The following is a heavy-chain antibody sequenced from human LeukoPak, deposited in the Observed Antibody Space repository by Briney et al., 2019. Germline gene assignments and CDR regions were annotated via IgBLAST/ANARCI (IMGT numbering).Heavy chain of an antibody. D-gene: IGHD1-1*01. CDR1: GFTFSSYA. Sequence: GGSLRLSCAASGFTFSSYAMSWVRQAPGKGQEWVSAISGGGENTYYADSVKGRFTISRDNSKNTLYLQMNSLRAEDTATYYCAKPRAMTTGVGRYFDLWGRGTLVTVSS. CDR3: AKPRAMTTGVGRYFDL. V-gene: IGHV3-23*01. J-gene: IGHJ2*01. CDR2: ISGGGENT.